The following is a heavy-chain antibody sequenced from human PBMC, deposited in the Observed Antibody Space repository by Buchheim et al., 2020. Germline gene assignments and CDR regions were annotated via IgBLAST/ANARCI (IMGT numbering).Heavy chain of an antibody. CDR3: ARDVSYNYYYYGMDV. V-gene: IGHV4-30-4*01. D-gene: IGHD3-16*01. Sequence: QVQLQESGPGLVKPSQTLSLTCTVSGGSISNNDYYWTWLRQPPGRGLEWIGYIDNSGSTRYNPSLKSRVTISADTSQNQFSLSLTSVTAADTAVYYCARDVSYNYYYYGMDVWGQGTT. CDR2: IDNSGST. CDR1: GGSISNNDYY. J-gene: IGHJ6*02.